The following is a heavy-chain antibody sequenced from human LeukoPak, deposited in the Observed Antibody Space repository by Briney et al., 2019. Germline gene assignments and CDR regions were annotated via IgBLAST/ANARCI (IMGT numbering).Heavy chain of an antibody. D-gene: IGHD1-20*01. Sequence: PGGSLRLSCAASGVTFSGYWMSWVRQAPGKALEWVANIKPNGSERYYVDSVKGRFTVSRDNAKNSLYLQMNSLRAGDTAIYYCASGNWNDRAFDIWGQGTMVTVSS. V-gene: IGHV3-7*01. CDR3: ASGNWNDRAFDI. CDR1: GVTFSGYW. CDR2: IKPNGSER. J-gene: IGHJ3*02.